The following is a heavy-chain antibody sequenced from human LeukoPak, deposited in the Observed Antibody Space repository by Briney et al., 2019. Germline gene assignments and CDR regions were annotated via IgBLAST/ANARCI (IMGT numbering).Heavy chain of an antibody. D-gene: IGHD2-2*01. CDR3: ARGDIVVVPTSSADY. Sequence: GGSLRLSCAASGFTVSSNYMSWVRQAPGKGLEWVSSISSSSSYIYYADSVKGRFTISRDNAKNSLYLQMNSLRAEDTAVYYCARGDIVVVPTSSADYWGQGTLVAVSS. J-gene: IGHJ4*02. V-gene: IGHV3-21*01. CDR2: ISSSSSYI. CDR1: GFTVSSNY.